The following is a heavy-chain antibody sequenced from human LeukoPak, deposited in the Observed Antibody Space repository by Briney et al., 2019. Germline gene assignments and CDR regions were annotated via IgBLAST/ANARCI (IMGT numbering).Heavy chain of an antibody. CDR3: ARQDIVEGGAFDI. CDR1: GYTFTSYG. D-gene: IGHD2-15*01. CDR2: ISAYNGNT. J-gene: IGHJ3*02. Sequence: AAVKVSCKASGYTFTSYGISSGRQAPGQGLEWVGWISAYNGNTNYAQKLQGRVTMTRDTSTSTVYMELSSLRSEDTAVYYCARQDIVEGGAFDIWGQGTMVTVSS. V-gene: IGHV1-18*01.